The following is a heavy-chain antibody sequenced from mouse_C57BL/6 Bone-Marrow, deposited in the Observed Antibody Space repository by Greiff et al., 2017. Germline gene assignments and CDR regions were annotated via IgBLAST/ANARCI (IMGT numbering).Heavy chain of an antibody. Sequence: EVQLVESGAELVRPGASVKLSCTASGFNIKDDYMHWVKQRPEQGLEWIGWIVPENGDTEYASKFQGKATITVDTSSNTAYLQLSSLTSEDTAVYYCTRIAYWGQGTLVTVSA. CDR3: TRIAY. J-gene: IGHJ3*01. CDR1: GFNIKDDY. CDR2: IVPENGDT. V-gene: IGHV14-4*01.